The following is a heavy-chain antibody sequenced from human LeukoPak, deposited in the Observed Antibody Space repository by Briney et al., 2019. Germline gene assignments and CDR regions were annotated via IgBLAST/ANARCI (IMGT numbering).Heavy chain of an antibody. D-gene: IGHD2-2*01. CDR3: ATSPPVVPAAITAFDI. CDR2: IYNSGSTP. Sequence: SETLSLTCTVSGGSINSYYWSWIRQSAGKGLEWIGRIYNSGSTPDYSPSLKSRITMSIDTSKNQFSLQLSYLTAAETAVYYCATSPPVVPAAITAFDIWGQGTMVTVSS. V-gene: IGHV4-4*07. CDR1: GGSINSYY. J-gene: IGHJ3*02.